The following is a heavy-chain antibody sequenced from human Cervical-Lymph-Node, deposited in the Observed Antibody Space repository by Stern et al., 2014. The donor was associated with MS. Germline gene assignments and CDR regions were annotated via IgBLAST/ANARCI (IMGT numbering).Heavy chain of an antibody. CDR2: IIPIFGTT. V-gene: IGHV1-69*01. CDR1: GGTFNKYA. D-gene: IGHD5-18*01. Sequence: QVQLVESGAEVKKPGSSVGVSCKASGGTFNKYAINWVRQAPGQGLEWMRWIIPIFGTTNYAQRFRGRVTIRADESMATVYMQMSGLTSEDTAISYCARNGRSYGYASWGQGTWVTVSS. CDR3: ARNGRSYGYAS. J-gene: IGHJ4*02.